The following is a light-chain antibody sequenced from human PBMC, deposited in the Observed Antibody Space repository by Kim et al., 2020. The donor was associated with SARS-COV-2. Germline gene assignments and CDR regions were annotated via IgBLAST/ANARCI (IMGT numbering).Light chain of an antibody. CDR1: QDIITS. Sequence: DIQLTQSPSSLSASVGDRVTIFCRASQDIITSLNWYQQKPGQAPKLLIYDASNLETGVPSRFSGAGSGTHFTFTITGLQPEDFGTYYCQQYDNFPLFGQGTRLEIK. CDR2: DAS. CDR3: QQYDNFPL. J-gene: IGKJ5*01. V-gene: IGKV1-33*01.